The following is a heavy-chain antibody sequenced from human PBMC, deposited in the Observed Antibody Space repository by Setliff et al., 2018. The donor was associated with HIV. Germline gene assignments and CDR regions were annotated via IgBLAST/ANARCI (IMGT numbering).Heavy chain of an antibody. V-gene: IGHV1-24*01. CDR2: FDPEDNKI. CDR3: ARCGAGEWHLYMDV. J-gene: IGHJ6*03. Sequence: ASVKVSCKVSGYTVTELSINWVRQAPGKGPEWMGGFDPEDNKIVYAQKFQGRVTTTEDTSTDTAYMELSSLRSEDTAVYYCARCGAGEWHLYMDVWGKGTTVTVSS. CDR1: GYTVTELS. D-gene: IGHD3-16*01.